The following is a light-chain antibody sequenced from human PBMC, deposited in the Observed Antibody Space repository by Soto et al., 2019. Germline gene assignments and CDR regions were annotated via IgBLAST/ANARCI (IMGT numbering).Light chain of an antibody. Sequence: DIQMTQSPSSLSASVGDSVTITCRASQGISVYVAWYQQKPGKVPELLIYEASTLQSGVQSRFRGSGSGTYFTLTVSSLQPEDVATYSWQNDNSAPYIFGQGTKLEIK. V-gene: IGKV1-27*01. CDR3: QNDNSAPYI. CDR1: QGISVY. CDR2: EAS. J-gene: IGKJ2*01.